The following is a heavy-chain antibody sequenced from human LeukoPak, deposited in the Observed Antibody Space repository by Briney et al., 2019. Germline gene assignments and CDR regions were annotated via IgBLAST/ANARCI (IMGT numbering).Heavy chain of an antibody. CDR3: ARYYLQWLARSTNWFDP. J-gene: IGHJ5*02. Sequence: SETLSLTCAVYGGSFSGYYWSWIRQPPGEGLEWIGEINHSGSTNYNPSLKSRVTISVDTSKNQFSLKLSSVTAADTAVYYCARYYLQWLARSTNWFDPWGQGTLVTVSS. V-gene: IGHV4-34*01. CDR1: GGSFSGYY. D-gene: IGHD6-19*01. CDR2: INHSGST.